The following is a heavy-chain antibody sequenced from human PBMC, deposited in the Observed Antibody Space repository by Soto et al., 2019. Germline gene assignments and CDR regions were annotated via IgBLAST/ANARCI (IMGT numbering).Heavy chain of an antibody. V-gene: IGHV5-10-1*01. CDR2: IDPSDSYT. CDR3: ARLEGCSSTSCYENDV. J-gene: IGHJ4*02. Sequence: PGESLKISCKGSEYSFTSYWIGWVRQMPGKGLEWMGRIDPSDSYTNYNPSFQGHVTMSADKSISTAYLQWSSLKASDTAMYYCARLEGCSSTSCYENDVWGQGTLVTVSS. D-gene: IGHD2-2*01. CDR1: EYSFTSYW.